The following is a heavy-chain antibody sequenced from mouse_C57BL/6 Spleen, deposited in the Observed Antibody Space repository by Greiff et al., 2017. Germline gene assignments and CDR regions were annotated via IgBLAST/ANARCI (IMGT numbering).Heavy chain of an antibody. CDR1: GYAFSSSW. Sequence: VQLQQSGPELVKPGASVKISCKASGYAFSSSWMNWVKQRPGKGLEWIGRIYPGDGDTNYNGKFKGKATLTADKSSSTAYMQLSSLTSEESAVYFCARRGNYSNFDCWGQGTTLTVSS. D-gene: IGHD2-5*01. CDR2: IYPGDGDT. CDR3: ARRGNYSNFDC. V-gene: IGHV1-82*01. J-gene: IGHJ2*01.